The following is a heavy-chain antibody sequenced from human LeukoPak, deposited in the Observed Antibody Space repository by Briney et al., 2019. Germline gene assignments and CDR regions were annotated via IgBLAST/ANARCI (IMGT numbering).Heavy chain of an antibody. CDR3: ARDDASSSFTY. V-gene: IGHV3-7*01. CDR1: GFRFRDYW. J-gene: IGHJ4*02. D-gene: IGHD3-16*01. Sequence: GESLRLSCAASGFRFRDYWMDWLRQAPGMGLEWVASIKPDGSQRDYVDSVKGRFTISRDNAQNSLYLQMNSLRVEDTAVYYCARDDASSSFTYWGQGALVTVSS. CDR2: IKPDGSQR.